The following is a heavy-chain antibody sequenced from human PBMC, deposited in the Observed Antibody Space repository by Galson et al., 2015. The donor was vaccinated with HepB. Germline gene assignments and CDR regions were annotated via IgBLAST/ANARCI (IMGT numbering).Heavy chain of an antibody. J-gene: IGHJ4*02. V-gene: IGHV3-30*04. CDR2: ISYDGSNK. CDR3: ARDRLGSSSWYYFDY. CDR1: GFTFSRYA. Sequence: SLRLSCAASGFTFSRYAMHWVRQAPGKGLEWVAVISYDGSNKYYADSVKGRFTISRDNSKNTLYLQMNSLRAEDTAVYYCARDRLGSSSWYYFDYWGQGTLVTVSS. D-gene: IGHD6-13*01.